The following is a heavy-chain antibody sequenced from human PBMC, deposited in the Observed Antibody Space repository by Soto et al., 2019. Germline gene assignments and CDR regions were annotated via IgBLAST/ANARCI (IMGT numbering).Heavy chain of an antibody. CDR2: ITAYKGNT. Sequence: QVQLVQSGAEVEKPGASVKVSCKASGYTFTSYGISWVRQAPGQGLEWMGWITAYKGNTNYARNLQGRVTMTTDTATSTAYMELRSLRFEDTAVYYCARDRCSAGTCCSVYFDYWGQGTLVTVSS. CDR3: ARDRCSAGTCCSVYFDY. CDR1: GYTFTSYG. V-gene: IGHV1-18*01. D-gene: IGHD2-15*01. J-gene: IGHJ4*02.